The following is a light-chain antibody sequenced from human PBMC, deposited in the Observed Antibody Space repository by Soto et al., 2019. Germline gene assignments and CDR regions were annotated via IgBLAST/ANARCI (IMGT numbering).Light chain of an antibody. J-gene: IGLJ3*02. V-gene: IGLV2-11*01. CDR2: DVT. CDR1: XXXVGGYNY. Sequence: QSVLTXPRSVSGSPGQSVTXXXTXXXXXVGGYNYVSWYQQHPGKAPKFMIYDVTKRPSGVPDRFSGSKSGNTASLTISGLQTEDEADYYCCSYAGSYTWVFGGGTKLTVL. CDR3: CSYAGSYTWV.